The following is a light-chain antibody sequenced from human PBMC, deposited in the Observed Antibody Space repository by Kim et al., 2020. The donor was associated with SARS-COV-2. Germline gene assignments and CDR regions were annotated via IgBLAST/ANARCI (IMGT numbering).Light chain of an antibody. CDR1: ESVGTN. J-gene: IGKJ2*01. CDR3: QHYTTWPRT. V-gene: IGKV3-15*01. CDR2: DAS. Sequence: SVYPGERAPLSCRARESVGTNLVWYQQRPGQAPSLLIFDASIRVPGVPARFSGSGSETDFTLTISSLQTEDLGIYFCQHYTTWPRTFGQGTKLEI.